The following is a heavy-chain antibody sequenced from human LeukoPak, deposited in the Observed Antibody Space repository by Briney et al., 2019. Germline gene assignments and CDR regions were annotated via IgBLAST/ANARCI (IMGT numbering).Heavy chain of an antibody. Sequence: SETLSLTCTVSGYSINNGFYWGWIRPPPGKGLEWIGSIYHSERTHYNPSLKSRVTISVDTSKNQFSLKLSSVTAADTAVYYCARVLPITPYFDYWGQGTLVTVSS. CDR3: ARVLPITPYFDY. D-gene: IGHD1-20*01. V-gene: IGHV4-38-2*02. CDR2: IYHSERT. CDR1: GYSINNGFY. J-gene: IGHJ4*02.